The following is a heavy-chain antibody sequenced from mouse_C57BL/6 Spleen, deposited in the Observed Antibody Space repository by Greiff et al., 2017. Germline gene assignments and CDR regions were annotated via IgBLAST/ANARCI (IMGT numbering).Heavy chain of an antibody. V-gene: IGHV5-17*01. J-gene: IGHJ3*01. CDR1: GFTFSDYG. D-gene: IGHD2-4*01. Sequence: EVHLVESGGGLVKPGGSLKLSCAASGFTFSDYGMHWVRQAPEKGLEWVAYISRGSSTIYYADTVKGRFTISRDKAKNTLFLQMTSLRSEDTAMYYCARRHDYDLAGFAYWGQGTLVTVYA. CDR2: ISRGSSTI. CDR3: ARRHDYDLAGFAY.